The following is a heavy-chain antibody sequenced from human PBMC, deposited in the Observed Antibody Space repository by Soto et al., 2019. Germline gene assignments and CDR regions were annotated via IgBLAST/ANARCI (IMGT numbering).Heavy chain of an antibody. Sequence: QVQLQESGPGLVKPSQTLSLTCTVSGGSISSGGYYWSWIRQHPGKGLEWIGYIYYSGSTYYNPSLKSRVTISVDTSKNQFSLKLSSVTAADTAVYYCARGVRYARPSITMVRGGFFYFDYWGQGTLVTVSS. CDR1: GGSISSGGYY. V-gene: IGHV4-31*03. CDR3: ARGVRYARPSITMVRGGFFYFDY. J-gene: IGHJ4*02. D-gene: IGHD3-10*01. CDR2: IYYSGST.